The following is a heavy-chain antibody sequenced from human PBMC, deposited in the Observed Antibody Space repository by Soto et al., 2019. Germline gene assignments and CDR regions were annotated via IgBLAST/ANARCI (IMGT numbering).Heavy chain of an antibody. V-gene: IGHV4-39*01. CDR3: ARHVFREHYDSSGYYYDYFDY. CDR2: IYYSGST. Sequence: SETLSLTCTVSGGSISSSSYYWGWIRQPPGKGLEWIGSIYYSGSTYYNPSLKSRVTISVDTSKNQFSLKLSSVTAADTAVYYCARHVFREHYDSSGYYYDYFDYWGQGTLVTVSS. D-gene: IGHD3-22*01. J-gene: IGHJ4*02. CDR1: GGSISSSSYY.